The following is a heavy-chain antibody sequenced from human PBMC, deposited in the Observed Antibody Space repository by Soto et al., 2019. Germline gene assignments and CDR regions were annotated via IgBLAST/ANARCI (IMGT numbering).Heavy chain of an antibody. D-gene: IGHD6-19*01. J-gene: IGHJ4*02. CDR2: INAGNGNT. CDR1: GYSFTSYW. CDR3: ARAVAVAADFDY. Sequence: GESLKISCKGSGYSFTSYWIGWVRQAPGQRLEWMGWINAGNGNTKYSQKFQGRVTITRDTSASTAYMELSSLRSEDTAVYYCARAVAVAADFDYWGQGTLVTVSS. V-gene: IGHV1-3*01.